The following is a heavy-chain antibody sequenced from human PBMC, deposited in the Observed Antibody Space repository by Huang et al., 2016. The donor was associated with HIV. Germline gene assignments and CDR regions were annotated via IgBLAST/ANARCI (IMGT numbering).Heavy chain of an antibody. CDR3: ARDWSFGSSTSPAD. J-gene: IGHJ4*02. CDR2: INPQRGGT. D-gene: IGHD6-6*01. V-gene: IGHV1-2*02. Sequence: QVQLVQSGAEVKNPGASVRVPCKASGYTFTDSNIHWVRQAPGQGLGWMGWINPQRGGTIYAQRFQGRITMTRNTTISTVHMDLRRIQSDDTAVYFCARDWSFGSSTSPADWGQGTLVTVSS. CDR1: GYTFTDSN.